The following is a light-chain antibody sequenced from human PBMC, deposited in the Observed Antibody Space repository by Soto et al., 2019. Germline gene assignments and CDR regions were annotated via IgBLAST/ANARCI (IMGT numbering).Light chain of an antibody. J-gene: IGKJ1*01. CDR1: QSVSSSY. CDR3: QQYDTSPEWT. V-gene: IGKV3-20*01. Sequence: PGERATLSCRAGQSVSSSYLAWYQQKPGQAPRLLIYGASSRASGIPDRFSGSGSGTDFTLTISRLEPEDFAVYYCQQYDTSPEWTFGQGTKVEIK. CDR2: GAS.